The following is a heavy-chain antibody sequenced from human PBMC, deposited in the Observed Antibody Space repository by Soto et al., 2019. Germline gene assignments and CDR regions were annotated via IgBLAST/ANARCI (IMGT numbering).Heavy chain of an antibody. V-gene: IGHV3-23*01. CDR1: GFTLSMSA. D-gene: IGHD3-16*02. Sequence: EVQLMESGGGLVQPGGSLRLSCASSGFTLSMSAVNWVRQAPGKGLEWVSYISDSGDRTYYADSVKGRFTISRDRSKNTVSLQMDSLRAEDPAVSYCAQDRGIIVIAGDAFDVSGQGTKVTVSS. CDR2: ISDSGDRT. J-gene: IGHJ3*01. CDR3: AQDRGIIVIAGDAFDV.